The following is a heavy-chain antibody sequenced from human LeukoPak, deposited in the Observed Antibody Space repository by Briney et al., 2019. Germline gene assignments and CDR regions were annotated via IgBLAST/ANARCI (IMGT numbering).Heavy chain of an antibody. V-gene: IGHV3-64*01. CDR1: GFTFSSYG. D-gene: IGHD1-26*01. J-gene: IGHJ4*02. CDR2: VSSNGGST. CDR3: ARESGGATGD. Sequence: GGSLRLSCAASGFTFSSYGMSWVRQAPGKGLEYVSAVSSNGGSTYYANSVKGRFTISRDNSKNTLYLQMGSLRAEDMAVYYCARESGGATGDWGQGTLVTVSS.